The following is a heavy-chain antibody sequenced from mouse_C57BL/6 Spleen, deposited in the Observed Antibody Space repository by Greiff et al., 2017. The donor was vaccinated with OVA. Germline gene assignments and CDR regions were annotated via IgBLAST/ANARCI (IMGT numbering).Heavy chain of an antibody. Sequence: VKLQESGAELVRPGASVTLSCKASGYTFPDYEMHWVKQTPVHGLEWIGAIDPATGGTASPPQFKGKAILTADKSSSTAYMELRSLTSEDSAVYYCTREGLLYWYFDVWGTGTTVTVSS. CDR3: TREGLLYWYFDV. CDR2: IDPATGGT. J-gene: IGHJ1*03. D-gene: IGHD2-12*01. CDR1: GYTFPDYE. V-gene: IGHV1-15*01.